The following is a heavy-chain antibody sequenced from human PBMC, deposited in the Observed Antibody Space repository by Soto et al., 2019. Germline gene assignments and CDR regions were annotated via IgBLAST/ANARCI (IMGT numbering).Heavy chain of an antibody. D-gene: IGHD3-22*01. CDR1: GYSFTSYG. J-gene: IGHJ6*02. CDR3: ANWATVITSYYYYGMDV. Sequence: AASVKVSCKASGYSFTSYGINWVRQAPGQGLEWMGWISAYNGNTNYAQNLQGRVTMTTDTSTNTAYMELRSLRSDDTAVYYCANWATVITSYYYYGMDVWGQGTTVTVSS. V-gene: IGHV1-18*04. CDR2: ISAYNGNT.